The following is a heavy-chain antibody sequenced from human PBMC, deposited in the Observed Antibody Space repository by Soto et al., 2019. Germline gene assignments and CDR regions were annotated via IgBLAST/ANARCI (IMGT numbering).Heavy chain of an antibody. Sequence: SETLSLTCAVYGGSFSGYYWSWIRKPPGKGLEWIGEINHSGSTNYNPSLKSRVTISVDTSKNQFSLKLSSVTAADTAVYYCARMGPRSYYCSGSYYNLIYYYYMDVWGKGTTDTVSS. D-gene: IGHD3-10*01. V-gene: IGHV4-34*01. CDR2: INHSGST. CDR1: GGSFSGYY. J-gene: IGHJ6*03. CDR3: ARMGPRSYYCSGSYYNLIYYYYMDV.